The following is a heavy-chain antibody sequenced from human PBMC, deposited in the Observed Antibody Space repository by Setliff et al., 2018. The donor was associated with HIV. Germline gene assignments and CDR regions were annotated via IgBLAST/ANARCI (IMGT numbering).Heavy chain of an antibody. CDR1: GASISSYY. Sequence: SETLSLTCTVSGASISSYYWSWIRQPAGKGLEWLGRVYTSGSTNYNPSLKSRVTMSLDTSKNLFSLKLTSLTAADTAVYYCARDYLHVFDIWGQGTMVTVSS. J-gene: IGHJ3*02. V-gene: IGHV4-4*07. CDR2: VYTSGST. CDR3: ARDYLHVFDI.